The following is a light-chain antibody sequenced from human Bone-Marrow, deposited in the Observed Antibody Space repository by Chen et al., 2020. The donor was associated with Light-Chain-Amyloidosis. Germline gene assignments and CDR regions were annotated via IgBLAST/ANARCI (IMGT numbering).Light chain of an antibody. Sequence: QSVLTQPPSASGTPGQRGTISCSGASSNIGLNYVYWYQHFPGAAPTLLIHRNNQRPSGVPDRCSAAKSGTSAFRAISGRRSQDEADYDCAAWDGSLSGYVLGTGTKVIVL. CDR3: AAWDGSLSGYV. V-gene: IGLV1-47*01. CDR2: RNN. J-gene: IGLJ1*01. CDR1: SSNIGLNY.